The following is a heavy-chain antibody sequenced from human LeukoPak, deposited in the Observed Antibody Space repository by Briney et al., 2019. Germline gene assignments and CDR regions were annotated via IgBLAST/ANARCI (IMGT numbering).Heavy chain of an antibody. CDR3: ARATWGMAVDT. D-gene: IGHD6-19*01. CDR1: GFTFSNYC. Sequence: SLTLSCAAAGFTFSNYCIHWVRQGAGKVLDWVSRTNTDGGNLTYGDSVKGPFTISRDNAKYTVYRQMNRLRAERTSLYYSARATWGMAVDTWSQARLVTVPS. J-gene: IGHJ5*02. V-gene: IGHV3-74*01. CDR2: TNTDGGNL.